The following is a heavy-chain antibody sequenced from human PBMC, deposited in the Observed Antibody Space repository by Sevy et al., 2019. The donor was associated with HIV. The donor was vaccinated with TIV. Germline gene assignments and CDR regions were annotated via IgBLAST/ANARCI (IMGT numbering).Heavy chain of an antibody. CDR3: ARGTTMVRGVPFYYYYYGMDV. Sequence: ASFKVSCKASGGTFSSYAISWVRQAPGQGLEWMGGIIPIFGTANYAQKFQGRVTITADESTSTAYMELSSLRSEDTAVYYCARGTTMVRGVPFYYYYYGMDVWGQGTTVTVSS. CDR1: GGTFSSYA. CDR2: IIPIFGTA. V-gene: IGHV1-69*13. J-gene: IGHJ6*02. D-gene: IGHD3-10*01.